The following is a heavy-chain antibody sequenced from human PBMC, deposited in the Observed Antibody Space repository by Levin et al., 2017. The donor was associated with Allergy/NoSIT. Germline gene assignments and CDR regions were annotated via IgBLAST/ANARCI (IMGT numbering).Heavy chain of an antibody. J-gene: IGHJ4*02. CDR2: ISAYNGNT. Sequence: PVASVKVSCKASGYTFTSYGINWVRQAPGQGLEWMGWISAYNGNTNYAQKLQGRVTMTTDTSTSTAFMELRSLRSDDTAVYYCARDLKDSSGWYAGPEGYWGQGTLVTVSS. V-gene: IGHV1-18*01. CDR3: ARDLKDSSGWYAGPEGY. D-gene: IGHD6-19*01. CDR1: GYTFTSYG.